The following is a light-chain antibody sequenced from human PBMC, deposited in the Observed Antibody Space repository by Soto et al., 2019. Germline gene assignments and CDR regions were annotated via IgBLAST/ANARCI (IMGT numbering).Light chain of an antibody. CDR2: KAS. V-gene: IGKV1-5*03. CDR1: QSISSW. Sequence: EIQMTQSPSTLSSSVGDRVTITCRASQSISSWLAWYQQKPGKAPKLLIYKASSLESGVPSRFSGSGSGTDFTLTISSLQPDDFANYYCQQYNTYWTFGQGTKVEIK. CDR3: QQYNTYWT. J-gene: IGKJ1*01.